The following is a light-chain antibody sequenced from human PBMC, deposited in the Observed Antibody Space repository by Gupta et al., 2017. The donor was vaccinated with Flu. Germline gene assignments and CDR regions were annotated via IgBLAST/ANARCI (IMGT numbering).Light chain of an antibody. CDR3: QQRSNWPWT. V-gene: IGKV3-11*01. CDR2: AAS. J-gene: IGKJ1*01. CDR1: QSVSSY. Sequence: EIVLTQSPATLSLSPGERATLSCRASQSVSSYLAWYQQKVGQAPRLLIYAASNRATGIPARFSGSGSGTDFTLTISSLEPEDFAVYYCQQRSNWPWTFGQGTKVEIK.